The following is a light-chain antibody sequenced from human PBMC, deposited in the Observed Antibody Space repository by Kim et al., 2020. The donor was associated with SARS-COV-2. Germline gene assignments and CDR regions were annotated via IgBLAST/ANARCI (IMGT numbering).Light chain of an antibody. Sequence: QSVLTQPPSVSAAPGQRVTISCSGNNSIIVNNYVSWYQQLPGTAPKLLIYDNNKRPSGIPDRFSGSKSGTSATLGITGLQTGDEADYYCGTWDSSLSARVFGGGTQLTVL. V-gene: IGLV1-51*01. CDR3: GTWDSSLSARV. CDR1: NSIIVNNY. CDR2: DNN. J-gene: IGLJ3*02.